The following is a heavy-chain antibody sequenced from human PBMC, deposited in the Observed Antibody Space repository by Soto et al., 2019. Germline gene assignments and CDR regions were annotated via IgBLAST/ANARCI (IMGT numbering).Heavy chain of an antibody. CDR1: GDSVSSNSAA. D-gene: IGHD7-27*01. Sequence: SQTLSLACAISGDSVSSNSAAWNWIRQSPSRGLEWLGRTYYRSKWYNDYAVSVKSRITIDPDPSKNKYSLQLNYVPPENTTEYYCAREGITGDDAFDIWGQGTMGTVSS. J-gene: IGHJ3*02. V-gene: IGHV6-1*01. CDR3: AREGITGDDAFDI. CDR2: TYYRSKWYN.